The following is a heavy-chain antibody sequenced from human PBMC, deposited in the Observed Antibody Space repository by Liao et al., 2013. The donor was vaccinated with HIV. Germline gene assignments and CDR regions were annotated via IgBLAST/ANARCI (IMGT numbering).Heavy chain of an antibody. Sequence: QVQLQESGPGLVKPSQTLSLTCTVSSGSISSGDSQWTWIRQSPGKGLEWIGYITNSGSTYYNPSLKSRVSISVDTSKNEFSLKLSSVTAADTAVYYCARGAWFGELSFDYWGQGTLVTVSS. D-gene: IGHD3-10*01. J-gene: IGHJ4*02. CDR1: SGSISSGDSQ. V-gene: IGHV4-30-4*08. CDR3: ARGAWFGELSFDY. CDR2: ITNSGST.